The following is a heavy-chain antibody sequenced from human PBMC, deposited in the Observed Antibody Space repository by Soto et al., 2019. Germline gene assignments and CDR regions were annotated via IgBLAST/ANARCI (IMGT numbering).Heavy chain of an antibody. V-gene: IGHV3-23*01. J-gene: IGHJ4*02. CDR3: AKGDRIGVAGNLLN. Sequence: EVQLLESGGGLVQPGGPLSLSFAASGLTFSSYAMPWVRQAPGKGLEWVSTISGSGAGTYYADSVKGRFTISRDNSKNTLYLQMNSLRAEDTAVYYCAKGDRIGVAGNLLNWGQGTQVTVSS. D-gene: IGHD3-3*01. CDR1: GLTFSSYA. CDR2: ISGSGAGT.